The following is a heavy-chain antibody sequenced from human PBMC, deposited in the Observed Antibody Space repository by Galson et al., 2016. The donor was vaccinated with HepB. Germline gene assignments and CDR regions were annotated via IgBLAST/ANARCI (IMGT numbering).Heavy chain of an antibody. Sequence: SVKVSCKASGYTFTNNGISWVRQAPGQGPEWMAWISAYSGNTNYARKLLDRVTSTKDTSASTVYMELRSLRSDDTAMYYCARDRDAALDYWGQGALVTVSS. J-gene: IGHJ4*02. CDR3: ARDRDAALDY. D-gene: IGHD6-13*01. V-gene: IGHV1-18*01. CDR1: GYTFTNNG. CDR2: ISAYSGNT.